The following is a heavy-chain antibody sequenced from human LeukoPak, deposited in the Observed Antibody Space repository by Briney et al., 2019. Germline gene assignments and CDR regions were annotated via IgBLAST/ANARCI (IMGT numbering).Heavy chain of an antibody. CDR1: GYTFTGYY. CDR3: ARALLWFGELLAFDI. V-gene: IGHV1-2*06. Sequence: GASVKVSCKASGYTFTGYYMHWVRQAPGQGLEWMGRINPNSGGTNYAQKFQGRVTMTRDTSISTAYMELSRLRSDDTAVYYCARALLWFGELLAFDIWGQGTMVTVSS. J-gene: IGHJ3*02. CDR2: INPNSGGT. D-gene: IGHD3-10*01.